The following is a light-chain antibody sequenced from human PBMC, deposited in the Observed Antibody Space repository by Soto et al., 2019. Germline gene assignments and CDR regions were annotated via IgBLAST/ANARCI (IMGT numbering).Light chain of an antibody. CDR2: DAS. CDR1: QDISNY. J-gene: IGKJ3*01. Sequence: DIQMTQSPSSLSASVGDRVTITCQASQDISNYLNWYQQKAGKAPKLLIYDASNLEIGVPSRFSGSGSGTDITFTISSLQPEDIAAYYCQQYDNLPLTFGPGTKVDIK. CDR3: QQYDNLPLT. V-gene: IGKV1-33*01.